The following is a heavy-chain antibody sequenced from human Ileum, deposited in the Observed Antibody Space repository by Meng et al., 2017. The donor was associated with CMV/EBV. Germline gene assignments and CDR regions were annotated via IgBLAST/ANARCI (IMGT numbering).Heavy chain of an antibody. V-gene: IGHV1-8*01. CDR3: ASYSQGRGFGQ. Sequence: SCKASENTFEFYDINWARQATGQGLEWMGWMHIHNDNRGYAQKFQGRVTMTRDTSTSTAFMELISLTSDDTAIYYCASYSQGRGFGQWGQGTLVTVSS. J-gene: IGHJ4*02. D-gene: IGHD3-16*01. CDR1: ENTFEFYD. CDR2: MHIHNDNR.